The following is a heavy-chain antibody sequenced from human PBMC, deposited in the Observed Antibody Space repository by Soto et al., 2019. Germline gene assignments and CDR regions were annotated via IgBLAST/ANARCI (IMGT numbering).Heavy chain of an antibody. V-gene: IGHV1-46*01. CDR3: ARDRGFCSGGTCYMFDY. Sequence: ASVKVSCKASGYSFASNDMHCVRQAPGQGPEWMGIINPSGGSRRYAQRFQGRVNMTRDTSTSTDYMELSSLRTEDTAVYYCARDRGFCSGGTCYMFDYWGQGTPVTVSS. D-gene: IGHD2-15*01. CDR1: GYSFASND. CDR2: INPSGGSR. J-gene: IGHJ4*02.